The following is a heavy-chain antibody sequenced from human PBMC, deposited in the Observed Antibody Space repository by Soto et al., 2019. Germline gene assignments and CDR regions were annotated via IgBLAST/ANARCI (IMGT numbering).Heavy chain of an antibody. CDR2: ISGSGGTT. V-gene: IGHV3-23*01. D-gene: IGHD3-22*01. Sequence: AGGSLRLSCAASGFNFRRSALSWVRQAPGKGLEWVSAISGSGGTTYYADSVKGRFTISRDNSKNTLYLQMNSLRAEDTAVYYCSKAYYDCSGYLYYFDYWGQGNLVTVSS. J-gene: IGHJ4*02. CDR3: SKAYYDCSGYLYYFDY. CDR1: GFNFRRSA.